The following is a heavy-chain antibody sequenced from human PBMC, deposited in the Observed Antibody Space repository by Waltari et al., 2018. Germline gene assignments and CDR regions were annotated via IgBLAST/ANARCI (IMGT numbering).Heavy chain of an antibody. CDR3: TREVVPAATIVVNWFDP. J-gene: IGHJ5*02. V-gene: IGHV7-4-1*01. CDR1: GSIFTSYA. D-gene: IGHD2-15*01. CDR2: IITSTGNP. Sequence: QVQLVQSGSELKKPGASVTISCKASGSIFTSYAITWVRQAPGQGLELMGWIITSTGNPTYAQGFTGRFVFSLDTSVSTAYLEIHNLKAEDTAVYYCTREVVPAATIVVNWFDPWGQGTLVTVSS.